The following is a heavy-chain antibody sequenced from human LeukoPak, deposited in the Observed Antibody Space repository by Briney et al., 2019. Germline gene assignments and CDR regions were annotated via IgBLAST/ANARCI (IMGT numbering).Heavy chain of an antibody. Sequence: SETLSLTCTVSGGSFSNYYWSWIRQPPGKGLEWIGYIYYSGSTNYNPSLKSRVTISVDTSKNQFFLNLSSVTAADTAVYYYARHPTALVSYGFDPWGQGTLVTVSS. CDR1: GGSFSNYY. D-gene: IGHD5-18*01. V-gene: IGHV4-59*08. CDR2: IYYSGST. CDR3: ARHPTALVSYGFDP. J-gene: IGHJ5*02.